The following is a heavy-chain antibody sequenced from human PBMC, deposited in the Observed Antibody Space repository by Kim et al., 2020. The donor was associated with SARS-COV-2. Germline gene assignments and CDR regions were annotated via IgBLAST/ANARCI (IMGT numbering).Heavy chain of an antibody. Sequence: SETLSLTCAVYGGSFSGYYWSWIRQPPGKGLEWIGEINHSGSTNYNPSLKSRVTISVDTSKNQFSLKLSSVTAADTAVYYCARGRGVKYSSSWYATWGQGTLVTVSS. V-gene: IGHV4-34*01. CDR2: INHSGST. CDR1: GGSFSGYY. CDR3: ARGRGVKYSSSWYAT. J-gene: IGHJ5*02. D-gene: IGHD6-13*01.